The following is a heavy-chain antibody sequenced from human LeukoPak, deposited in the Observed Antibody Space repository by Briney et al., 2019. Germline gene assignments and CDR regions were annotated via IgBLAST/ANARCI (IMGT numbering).Heavy chain of an antibody. D-gene: IGHD2-21*02. J-gene: IGHJ4*02. Sequence: GGSLRLSCAASGFNFSSYAMNWVRQAPGKGLEWVTVISDGGHSTYYADSVKGRFTISRDNSENTLYLQMNSLTAADTAVYFCAKSSDSLFSDYWGQGTLVTVSS. CDR3: AKSSDSLFSDY. CDR1: GFNFSSYA. V-gene: IGHV3-23*01. CDR2: ISDGGHST.